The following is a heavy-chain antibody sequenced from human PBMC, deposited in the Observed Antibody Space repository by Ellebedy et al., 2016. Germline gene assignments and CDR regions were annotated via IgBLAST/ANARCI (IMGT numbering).Heavy chain of an antibody. D-gene: IGHD2-15*01. V-gene: IGHV2-5*02. J-gene: IGHJ6*02. CDR2: IYWDDDK. Sequence: SGPTLVKPTQTLTLTCTFSGFSLSTSGVGVGWIRQPPGKALEWLALIYWDDDKRYSPSLKSRLTITKDTSKNQVVLTMTNMDPVDTATYYCAHRLYLKGGIYYYYYGMDVWGQGTTVTVSS. CDR3: AHRLYLKGGIYYYYYGMDV. CDR1: GFSLSTSGVG.